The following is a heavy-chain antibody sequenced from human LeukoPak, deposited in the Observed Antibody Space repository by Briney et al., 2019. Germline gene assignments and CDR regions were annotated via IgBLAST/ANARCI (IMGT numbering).Heavy chain of an antibody. CDR1: GFTFSSYG. CDR2: IWYDGSYK. V-gene: IGHV3-33*01. CDR3: ARGVDYYYGMDV. D-gene: IGHD3-3*01. Sequence: GRSLRLSCAASGFTFSSYGMHWVRQAPGKGLELVAVIWYDGSYKYYADSVKGRFTISRDNSKKTLYLQMNSLRAEDTAVYYCARGVDYYYGMDVWGQGTTATVSS. J-gene: IGHJ6*02.